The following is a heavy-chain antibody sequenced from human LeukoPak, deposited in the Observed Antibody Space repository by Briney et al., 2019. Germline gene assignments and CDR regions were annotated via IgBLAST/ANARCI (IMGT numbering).Heavy chain of an antibody. CDR2: IYYSGST. CDR1: GASFDMSNYF. D-gene: IGHD2-2*01. Sequence: SETLSLTCTVSGASFDMSNYFWGWIRQPPGEGLEWIGSIYYSGSTNYNPSLKSRVTISADTSKNQFSLKLSSVTAADTAVYYCVVVVPAAILYYYYMDVWGKGTTVTVSS. V-gene: IGHV4-39*01. CDR3: VVVVPAAILYYYYMDV. J-gene: IGHJ6*03.